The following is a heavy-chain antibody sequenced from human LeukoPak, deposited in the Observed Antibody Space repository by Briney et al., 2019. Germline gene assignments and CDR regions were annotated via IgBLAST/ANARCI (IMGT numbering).Heavy chain of an antibody. CDR3: ARGVGALRLGELSLYFYYYYGMDV. V-gene: IGHV1-18*01. Sequence: ASVKVSCKASGYTFTSYGISWVRQAPGQGLEWMGWISAYNGNTNYAQKLQGRVTMTTDTSTSTAYMELRSLRSDDTAVYSCARGVGALRLGELSLYFYYYYGMDVWGQGTTVTVSS. J-gene: IGHJ6*02. CDR1: GYTFTSYG. D-gene: IGHD3-16*02. CDR2: ISAYNGNT.